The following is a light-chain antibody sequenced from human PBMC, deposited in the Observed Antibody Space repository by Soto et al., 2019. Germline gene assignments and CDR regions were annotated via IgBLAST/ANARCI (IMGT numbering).Light chain of an antibody. CDR1: QSISSC. CDR2: AAS. V-gene: IGKV1-5*01. J-gene: IGKJ4*01. CDR3: QQYYTSSLT. Sequence: TKLTQSPSSLSASVEDRVPITCRASQSISSCLAWYQQKPGKAPKLLIYAASTLESGVPSRFSGSRSGTEFTLTISSLQPDDFATYYCQQYYTSSLTFGGGTKVDIK.